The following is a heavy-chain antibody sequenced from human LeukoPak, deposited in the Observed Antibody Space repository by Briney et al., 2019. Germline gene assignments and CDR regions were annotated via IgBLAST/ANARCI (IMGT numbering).Heavy chain of an antibody. J-gene: IGHJ3*02. V-gene: IGHV3-21*06. CDR2: ISSASNHK. Sequence: GGSLRLSCAASGFIFRSFSMTWVRQAPGKGLEWVASISSASNHKYHADSVKGRFTISRDNDKNSLYLQMNSLRAEDTALYYCATRVTADSYDASDIWGQGTMVTVSS. D-gene: IGHD6-13*01. CDR1: GFIFRSFS. CDR3: ATRVTADSYDASDI.